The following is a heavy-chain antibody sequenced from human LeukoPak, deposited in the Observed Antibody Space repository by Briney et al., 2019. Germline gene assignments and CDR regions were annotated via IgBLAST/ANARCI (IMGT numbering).Heavy chain of an antibody. CDR2: ISWNSGSI. V-gene: IGHV3-9*01. Sequence: GGSLRLSCAASGFTFDDYAMHWVRQAPGKGLEWVSGISWNSGSIGYADSGKGRFTISRDNAKNTGYLQMNSLRAEDTAVYYCVRDWGYDSSGYWQKYFDTWGQGTLVTVSS. D-gene: IGHD3-22*01. J-gene: IGHJ4*02. CDR1: GFTFDDYA. CDR3: VRDWGYDSSGYWQKYFDT.